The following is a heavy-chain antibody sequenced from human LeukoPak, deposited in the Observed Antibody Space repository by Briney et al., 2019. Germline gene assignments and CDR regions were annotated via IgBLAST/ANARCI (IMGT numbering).Heavy chain of an antibody. V-gene: IGHV3-23*01. Sequence: GGSLRLSCAASGFTFSNYAMSWVRQAPGKGLEWVSTIRVSSSSTYYADSVKGRFTISRDNAKNTLHLQMNSLRAEDTAVYYCARALGSEFDYWGQGTLVTVSS. CDR3: ARALGSEFDY. J-gene: IGHJ4*02. D-gene: IGHD3-16*01. CDR1: GFTFSNYA. CDR2: IRVSSSST.